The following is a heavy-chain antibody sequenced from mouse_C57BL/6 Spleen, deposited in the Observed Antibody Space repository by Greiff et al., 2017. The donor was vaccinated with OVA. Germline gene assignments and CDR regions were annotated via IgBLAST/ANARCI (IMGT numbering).Heavy chain of an antibody. CDR1: GFTFSSYA. V-gene: IGHV5-9-1*02. Sequence: EVKVEESGEGLVKPGGSLKLSCAASGFTFSSYAMSWVRQTPEKRLEWVAYISSGGDYIYYADTVKGRFTISRDNARNTLYLQMSSLKSEDTAMYYCTRDSNPYYAMDYWGQGTSVTVSS. D-gene: IGHD2-5*01. J-gene: IGHJ4*01. CDR3: TRDSNPYYAMDY. CDR2: ISSGGDYI.